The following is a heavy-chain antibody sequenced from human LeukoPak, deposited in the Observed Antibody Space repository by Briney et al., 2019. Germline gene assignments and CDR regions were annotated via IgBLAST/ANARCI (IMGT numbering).Heavy chain of an antibody. Sequence: PGGSLRLSCAASGFTFTSFSMNWVRQAPGKGLEWVSYISSSSSYIYYADSVKGRFTISRDNAKNSLYLHMNSLRAEDTAVYYCAGPPLSGYSSVWGQGTLVTVSS. J-gene: IGHJ4*02. D-gene: IGHD3-22*01. CDR2: ISSSSSYI. V-gene: IGHV3-21*01. CDR1: GFTFTSFS. CDR3: AGPPLSGYSSV.